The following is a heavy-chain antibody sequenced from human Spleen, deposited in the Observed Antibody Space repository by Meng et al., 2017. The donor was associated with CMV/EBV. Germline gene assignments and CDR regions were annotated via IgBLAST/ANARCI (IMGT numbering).Heavy chain of an antibody. V-gene: IGHV1-2*02. Sequence: TFSGDYMHWVRQAPGQGLEWMGWINPNSGGKNYAQKFQGRVTMTRDTSISTAYMELSRLRSDDTAIYYCARDQGYDFWSGSTYYFDYWGQGTLVTVSS. CDR2: INPNSGGK. J-gene: IGHJ4*02. CDR1: TFSGDY. D-gene: IGHD3-3*01. CDR3: ARDQGYDFWSGSTYYFDY.